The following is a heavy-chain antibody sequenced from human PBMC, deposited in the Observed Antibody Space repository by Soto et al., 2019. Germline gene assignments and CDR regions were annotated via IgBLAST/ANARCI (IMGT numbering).Heavy chain of an antibody. Sequence: QIELQESGPGLVKPSQTLSLTCFVSGYFIGAGGYYWSWIRHHPGTGLEWIGSFYSSGSIIYNPSLRSRVSITGDMSTNQFSMSLTSVTAADTARYYCARMYSSGSGWFHPWGQGTLVTVSS. CDR2: FYSSGSI. J-gene: IGHJ5*02. CDR3: ARMYSSGSGWFHP. V-gene: IGHV4-31*03. CDR1: GYFIGAGGYY. D-gene: IGHD6-19*01.